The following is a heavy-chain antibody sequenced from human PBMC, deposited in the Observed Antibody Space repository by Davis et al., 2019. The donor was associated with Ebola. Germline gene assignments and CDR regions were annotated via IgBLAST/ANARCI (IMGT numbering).Heavy chain of an antibody. Sequence: GGSLRLSCAASGFTFSSYEMNWVRQAPGKGLEWVSYISSSGSTIYYADSVKGRFTISRDNAKNSLYLQMNSLRAEDTAVYYCARDSFGYSGYDFSFWGQGTLVTVSS. CDR2: ISSSGSTI. V-gene: IGHV3-48*03. D-gene: IGHD5-12*01. CDR3: ARDSFGYSGYDFSF. J-gene: IGHJ4*02. CDR1: GFTFSSYE.